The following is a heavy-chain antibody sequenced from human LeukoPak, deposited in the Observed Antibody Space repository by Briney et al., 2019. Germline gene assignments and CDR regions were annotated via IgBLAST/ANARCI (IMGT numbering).Heavy chain of an antibody. CDR2: INSDESIT. CDR1: GFTFSSSW. V-gene: IGHV3-74*01. D-gene: IGHD4-11*01. J-gene: IGHJ4*02. Sequence: PGGSLRLSCAASGFTFSSSWMCWVRQAPGEGLLWVSRINSDESITTYADSVKGRFTISRDNAKNTLYLQMNSLRAEDTAVYYCARGLVPGFLDYWGQGTPVTVSS. CDR3: ARGLVPGFLDY.